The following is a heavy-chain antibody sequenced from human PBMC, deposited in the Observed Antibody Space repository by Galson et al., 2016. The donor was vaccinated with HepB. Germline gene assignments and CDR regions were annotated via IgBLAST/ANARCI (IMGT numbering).Heavy chain of an antibody. J-gene: IGHJ4*02. CDR1: GFTFSDYY. V-gene: IGHV3-23*01. CDR3: AKIAASGLPFYY. D-gene: IGHD6-13*01. Sequence: SLRLSCAASGFTFSDYYMSWVRQPPGKGLEWVSAISGSGGSTYYADSVKGRFTISRDISRNTLYLQMNTLRAEDTAVYYCAKIAASGLPFYYWGQGTPVTVSS. CDR2: ISGSGGST.